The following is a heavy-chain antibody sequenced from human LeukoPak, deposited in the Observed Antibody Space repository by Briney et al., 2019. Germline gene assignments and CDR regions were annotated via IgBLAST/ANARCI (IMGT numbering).Heavy chain of an antibody. Sequence: PGGSLRLSCAASGFTFSSYSMNWVRQAPGKGLEWVSYISSSSSTIYYADSVKGRFTISRDNAKNSLYLQMNSLRAEDTAVYYCARDRLSWGSPYRHYFDYWAREPWSPSPQ. D-gene: IGHD3-16*01. CDR2: ISSSSSTI. V-gene: IGHV3-48*01. CDR3: ARDRLSWGSPYRHYFDY. J-gene: IGHJ4*02. CDR1: GFTFSSYS.